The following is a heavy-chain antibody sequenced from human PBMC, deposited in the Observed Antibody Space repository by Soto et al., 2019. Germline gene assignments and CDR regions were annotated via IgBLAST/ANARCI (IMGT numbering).Heavy chain of an antibody. Sequence: QITLKESGPTLVKPTQTLTLTCTFSGFSLSNTGMGVGWIRQPPGKALEWLALIYWNNDKRYSPSLKSRRNNTRDTSKKPVVLTMSNMDPVDRATDYCADRRKRDNSVWGDYRNDCWDDWGQGALGTVS. CDR1: GFSLSNTGMG. J-gene: IGHJ4*02. D-gene: IGHD3-16*02. CDR2: IYWNNDK. V-gene: IGHV2-5*01. CDR3: ADRRKRDNSVWGDYRNDCWDD.